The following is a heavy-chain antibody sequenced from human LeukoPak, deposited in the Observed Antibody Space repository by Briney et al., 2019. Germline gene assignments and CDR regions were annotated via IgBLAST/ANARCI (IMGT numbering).Heavy chain of an antibody. CDR2: IVVGSGDT. CDR1: GFTSTTST. Sequence: ASVKVSCKASGFTSTTSTMQWVRQARGQRLEWIGWIVVGSGDTNYAEKFQERVTITRDMSTSTVHMELSSLRSDDTAVYYCAADQPRYPDALDIWGQGTMVTVSS. CDR3: AADQPRYPDALDI. D-gene: IGHD1-1*01. V-gene: IGHV1-58*02. J-gene: IGHJ3*02.